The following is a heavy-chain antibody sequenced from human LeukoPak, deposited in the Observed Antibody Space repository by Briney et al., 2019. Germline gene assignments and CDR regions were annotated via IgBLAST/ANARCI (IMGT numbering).Heavy chain of an antibody. CDR2: IIPILGIA. CDR3: ARDDYGDSIPFDY. CDR1: GGTFSSYA. D-gene: IGHD4-17*01. Sequence: ASVKVSCKASGGTFSSYAISWVRQAPGQGLEWMGRIIPILGIANYAQKFQGRVTITADKSTSTAYMELSSLRSEDTAVYYCARDDYGDSIPFDYWGQGTLVTVSS. V-gene: IGHV1-69*04. J-gene: IGHJ4*02.